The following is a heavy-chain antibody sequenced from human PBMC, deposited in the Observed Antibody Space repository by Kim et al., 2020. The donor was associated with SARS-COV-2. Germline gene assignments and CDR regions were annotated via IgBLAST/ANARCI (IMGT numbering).Heavy chain of an antibody. V-gene: IGHV3-15*01. CDR1: GFTFSNAW. CDR2: IKSKTVGGPQ. Sequence: GGSLRLSCAASGFTFSNAWMSWVRQAPGKGLEWVGGIKSKTVGGPQDSAAPGKGRFPFPREDSKTTLYQKMNSLKTEDQAVYYCTQGKTIEVAGTTYF. D-gene: IGHD6-19*01. CDR3: TQGKTIEVAGTTYF. J-gene: IGHJ4*01.